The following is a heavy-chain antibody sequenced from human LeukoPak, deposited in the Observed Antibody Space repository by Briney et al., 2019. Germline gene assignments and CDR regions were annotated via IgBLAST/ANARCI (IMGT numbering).Heavy chain of an antibody. CDR1: GFSFSDFW. V-gene: IGHV3-74*01. Sequence: GGSLRLSCRASGFSFSDFWMHWVRRAPGKGLVWVSRIRGDGYDTNYADSVKGRFTISRDNAQNTLYLQMNSLRAEDTAVYYCASDRVLGSGSLDNWGQGTPVTVSS. J-gene: IGHJ4*02. CDR2: IRGDGYDT. CDR3: ASDRVLGSGSLDN. D-gene: IGHD3-10*01.